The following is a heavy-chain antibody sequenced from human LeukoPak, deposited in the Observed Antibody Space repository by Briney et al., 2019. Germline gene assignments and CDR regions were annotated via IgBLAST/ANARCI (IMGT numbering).Heavy chain of an antibody. CDR3: ARDLGATIFDFDY. J-gene: IGHJ4*02. CDR1: GFTFSDYY. Sequence: PGGSLRLSCAASGFTFSDYYMSWIRQAPGKGLEWVSSISSIGSTIYYADSVKGRFTISRDNAKNSLYLQMNSLRVEDTAVYYCARDLGATIFDFDYWGQGTLVTVSS. V-gene: IGHV3-11*04. D-gene: IGHD1-26*01. CDR2: ISSIGSTI.